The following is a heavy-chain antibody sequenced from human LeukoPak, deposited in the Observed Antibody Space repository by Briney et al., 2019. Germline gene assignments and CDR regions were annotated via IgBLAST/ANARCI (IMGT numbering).Heavy chain of an antibody. CDR3: ARGTYYYDSSGYFYFDY. CDR1: GFTFSGYA. V-gene: IGHV4-38-2*01. D-gene: IGHD3-22*01. J-gene: IGHJ4*02. Sequence: GSLRLSYAASGFTFSGYAMSWIRQPPGKGLEWIGSIYYSGSTYYNPSLKSRVTISVDTSKNQFSLKLSSVTAADTAVYYCARGTYYYDSSGYFYFDYWGQGTLVTVSS. CDR2: IYYSGST.